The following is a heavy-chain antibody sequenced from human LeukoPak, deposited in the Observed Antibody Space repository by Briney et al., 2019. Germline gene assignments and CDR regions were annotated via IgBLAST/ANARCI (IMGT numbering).Heavy chain of an antibody. CDR3: VRAPRGRGVAEFGIPYFDY. CDR1: GGSISSSNW. CDR2: IYHRGST. J-gene: IGHJ4*02. D-gene: IGHD6-19*01. Sequence: SETLSLTCAVSGGSISSSNWWSWVRQSPGQGLEWIGEIYHRGSTKENPSLKSRLNMSVDKSKNEFSLKLRSVTAADTAVYYCVRAPRGRGVAEFGIPYFDYWGQGILVTVSS. V-gene: IGHV4-4*02.